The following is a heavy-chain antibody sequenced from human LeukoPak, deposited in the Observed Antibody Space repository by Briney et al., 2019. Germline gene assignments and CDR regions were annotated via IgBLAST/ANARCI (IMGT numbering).Heavy chain of an antibody. CDR2: IYSGGTT. CDR3: AKDRCSGGSCYTYFDY. CDR1: GFTFSSNY. V-gene: IGHV3-66*01. Sequence: GGSLRLSCATSGFTFSSNYMTWVREAPGKGLEWVSVIYSGGTTYYSDSVKGRFTISRDNSKNTLYLQMNSLRAEDTAVYYCAKDRCSGGSCYTYFDYWGQGTLVNVSS. D-gene: IGHD2-15*01. J-gene: IGHJ4*02.